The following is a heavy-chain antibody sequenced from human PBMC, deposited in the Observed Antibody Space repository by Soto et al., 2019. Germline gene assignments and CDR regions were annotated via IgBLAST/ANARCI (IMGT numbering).Heavy chain of an antibody. D-gene: IGHD2-21*02. Sequence: QVQLVQSGAEVRKPGSSVRVYCRASGGSFSTYAISWVRQAPGQGLEWMGGIVPVFGTLNYAQKFQDRVIITADESTTTAYIELGSLRFDDTAIYYCARKAIMPSRPSGMDYYLPMDGWGQGTTVTVSS. V-gene: IGHV1-69*01. CDR2: IVPVFGTL. CDR1: GGSFSTYA. CDR3: ARKAIMPSRPSGMDYYLPMDG. J-gene: IGHJ6*02.